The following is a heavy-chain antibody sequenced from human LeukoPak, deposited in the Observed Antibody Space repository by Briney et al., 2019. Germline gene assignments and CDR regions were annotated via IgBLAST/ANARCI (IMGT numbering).Heavy chain of an antibody. Sequence: GGSLRLSCAVSGLTFSNFWMRWDRQAPGRGLEWVANIHPEGNEKDHVESVKGRFTISRDNAKNSLFLQMNGLRVEDTAVYYCARGDDFSGDHWGQGTLVTVSS. CDR2: IHPEGNEK. J-gene: IGHJ4*02. D-gene: IGHD1-1*01. V-gene: IGHV3-7*04. CDR1: GLTFSNFW. CDR3: ARGDDFSGDH.